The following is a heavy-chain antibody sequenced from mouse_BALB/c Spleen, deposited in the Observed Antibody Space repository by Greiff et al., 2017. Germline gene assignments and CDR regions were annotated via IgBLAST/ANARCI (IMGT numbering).Heavy chain of an antibody. J-gene: IGHJ3*01. V-gene: IGHV1-14*01. CDR2: INPYNDGT. D-gene: IGHD1-2*01. CDR3: ARSTTASWFAY. CDR1: GYTFTSYV. Sequence: VQLQQSGPELVKPGASVKMSCKASGYTFTSYVMHWVKQKPGQGLEWIGYINPYNDGTKYNEKFKGKATLTSDKSSSTAYMELSSLTSEDSAVYYCARSTTASWFAYWGQGTLVTVSA.